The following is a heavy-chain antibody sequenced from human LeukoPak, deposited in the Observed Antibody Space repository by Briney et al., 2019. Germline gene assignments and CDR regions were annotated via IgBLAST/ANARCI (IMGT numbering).Heavy chain of an antibody. J-gene: IGHJ4*02. Sequence: GRSLRLSCAASGFTFSSYAMHWVRQAPGKGLEWVAVISYDGSNKYYADSVKGRFTISRDNSKNTLYLQMNSLRAEDTAVYYCARDVVDTAMVGLIDYWGQGTLVTVSS. CDR3: ARDVVDTAMVGLIDY. CDR2: ISYDGSNK. CDR1: GFTFSSYA. D-gene: IGHD5-18*01. V-gene: IGHV3-30*04.